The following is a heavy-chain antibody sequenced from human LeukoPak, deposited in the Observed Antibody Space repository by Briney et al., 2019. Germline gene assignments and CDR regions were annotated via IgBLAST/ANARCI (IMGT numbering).Heavy chain of an antibody. CDR3: ARDYSDSSGYYV. D-gene: IGHD3-22*01. Sequence: GGSLRLSCAASGFTVSSNYMGWGRQAPGKGLEWVSVIYSGGSTYYADSVKGRFTISRDNSKNTLYLQMTSLRAEDTAVYYCARDYSDSSGYYVWGQGTLVTASS. CDR1: GFTVSSNY. J-gene: IGHJ4*02. V-gene: IGHV3-66*01. CDR2: IYSGGST.